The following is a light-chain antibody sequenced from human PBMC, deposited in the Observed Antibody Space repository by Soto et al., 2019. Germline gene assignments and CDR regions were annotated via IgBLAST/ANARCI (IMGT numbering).Light chain of an antibody. Sequence: QSVLTQPPSLSAAPGQKVTIACSGSSSNIGNNYVSWYQQLPGTAPKLIIYDNYKRPPGLPDRFSGSKSGKSATLDITGRQTGDEADYYCGTLDSSLSAALFGGGHKLTVL. CDR2: DNY. J-gene: IGLJ2*01. V-gene: IGLV1-51*01. CDR3: GTLDSSLSAAL. CDR1: SSNIGNNY.